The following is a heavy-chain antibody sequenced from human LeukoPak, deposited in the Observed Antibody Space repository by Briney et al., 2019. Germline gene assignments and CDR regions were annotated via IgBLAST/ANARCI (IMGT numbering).Heavy chain of an antibody. CDR1: GFTFSTYA. J-gene: IGHJ4*02. Sequence: VGSLRLSCAASGFTFSTYAMSWVRQAPGMGLEWVSAVSASGGTTYYADSVKGRFTISRDNSKNTLYLQMNSLRAEDTAVYYCAARTMGSFYDYWGQGTLVTVSS. CDR3: AARTMGSFYDY. CDR2: VSASGGTT. D-gene: IGHD1-26*01. V-gene: IGHV3-23*01.